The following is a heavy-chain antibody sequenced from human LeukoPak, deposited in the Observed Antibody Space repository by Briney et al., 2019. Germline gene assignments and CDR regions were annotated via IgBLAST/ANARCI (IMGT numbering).Heavy chain of an antibody. Sequence: PSETLSLTCTVSGYSISSGYYWGWIRQPPGKGLEWIGSIYHSGSTYYNPSLKSRVTISVDTSKNQFSLKLSSVTAADTAVYYCARVGDTVEFDYWGQGTLVTVSS. CDR1: GYSISSGYY. V-gene: IGHV4-38-2*02. CDR2: IYHSGST. J-gene: IGHJ4*02. D-gene: IGHD2-21*01. CDR3: ARVGDTVEFDY.